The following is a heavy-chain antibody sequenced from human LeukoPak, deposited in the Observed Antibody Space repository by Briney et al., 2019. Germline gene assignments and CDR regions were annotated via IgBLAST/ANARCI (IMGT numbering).Heavy chain of an antibody. CDR3: AEDYGDYGGGDY. CDR1: GLSFSSYA. J-gene: IGHJ4*02. Sequence: GGSLRLSCAASGLSFSSYAMSWVRQAPGKGLEWVSAISGSGGSTYYADSVKGRFTISRDNSKNTLYLQMNSLRAEDTAVYYCAEDYGDYGGGDYWGQGTLVTVSS. V-gene: IGHV3-23*01. CDR2: ISGSGGST. D-gene: IGHD4-17*01.